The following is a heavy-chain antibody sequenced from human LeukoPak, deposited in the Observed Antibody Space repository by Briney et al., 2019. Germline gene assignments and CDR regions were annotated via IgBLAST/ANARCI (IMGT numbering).Heavy chain of an antibody. CDR1: GFTFSNYA. CDR3: ARGIIYLDY. D-gene: IGHD3-10*01. J-gene: IGHJ4*02. V-gene: IGHV3-23*01. CDR2: ISGSGGTP. Sequence: PGGSLRLSCAASGFTFSNYAMSWVRQAPGKGLEWVSAISGSGGTPYYADSVKGRFHISRHNSKNTLYLQMNSLRAEDTAVYYCARGIIYLDYWGQGTLVTVSS.